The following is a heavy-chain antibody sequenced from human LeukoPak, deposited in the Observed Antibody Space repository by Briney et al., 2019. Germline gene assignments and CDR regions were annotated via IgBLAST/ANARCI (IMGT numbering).Heavy chain of an antibody. J-gene: IGHJ4*02. CDR3: AREFIVGAARQYYFDY. CDR2: ISYDGSID. V-gene: IGHV3-30-3*01. CDR1: GFTFSDFW. D-gene: IGHD1-26*01. Sequence: PGGSLRLSCAASGFTFSDFWMTWVRQAPGKGLEWVALISYDGSIDFYADSVRGRFTISRDNSKNTLYLQMNSLRAEDTAVYYCAREFIVGAARQYYFDYWGQGTLVTVSS.